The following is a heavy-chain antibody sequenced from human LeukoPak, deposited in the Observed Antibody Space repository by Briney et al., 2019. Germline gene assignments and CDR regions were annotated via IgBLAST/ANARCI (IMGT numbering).Heavy chain of an antibody. CDR3: ARDRSVSFRSGLPGPFGY. CDR2: INPNSGGT. V-gene: IGHV1-2*02. CDR1: GYTFTGYY. Sequence: GASVKVSCKASGYTFTGYYMHWVRQAPGQGLEWMGWINPNSGGTNYAQKFQGRVTMTRDTSISTAYMELSRLRSDDTAVYYCARDRSVSFRSGLPGPFGYWGQGTLVTVSS. D-gene: IGHD3-10*01. J-gene: IGHJ4*02.